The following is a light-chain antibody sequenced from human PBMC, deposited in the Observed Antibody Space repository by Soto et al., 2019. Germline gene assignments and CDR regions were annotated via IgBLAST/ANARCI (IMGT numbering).Light chain of an antibody. J-gene: IGLJ1*01. V-gene: IGLV2-14*01. Sequence: QSALTQPASVSGSPGQSITISCTGTITDIGAYNYVSWYQQHPGKAPKLLIYGVGSRPSGVSNRFSGSKSGNAAYLTISGLQADDEAEYYCSSYTSSITPYVFGPGTKVTVL. CDR1: ITDIGAYNY. CDR3: SSYTSSITPYV. CDR2: GVG.